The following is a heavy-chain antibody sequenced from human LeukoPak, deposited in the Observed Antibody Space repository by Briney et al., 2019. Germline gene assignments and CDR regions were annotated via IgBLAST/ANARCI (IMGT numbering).Heavy chain of an antibody. CDR1: GFDFNSYT. V-gene: IGHV3-7*01. CDR3: ARGGARYLDT. CDR2: MKEDGSDI. D-gene: IGHD3-9*01. J-gene: IGHJ5*02. Sequence: GGSLRLSCVASGFDFNSYTMSWARQAPGKGLEWVAKMKEDGSDIYYVDSVKGRFTICRDNAKNSLCLQMSSLRVEDTAVYYCARGGARYLDTWGQGSQVIVSS.